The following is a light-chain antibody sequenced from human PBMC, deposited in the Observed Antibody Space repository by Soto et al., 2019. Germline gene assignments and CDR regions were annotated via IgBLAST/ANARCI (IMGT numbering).Light chain of an antibody. J-gene: IGKJ4*01. CDR2: AAS. CDR1: QDIRND. V-gene: IGKV1-6*01. Sequence: AIQMTQSPSSLSASVGDRVAITCRASQDIRNDLGWYQQKPGKAPKLLIYAASSLQSEVPSRFSGSGSGTDFTLTISSLQPEDFATYFCLQDHGFPLAFGGGTKVEIK. CDR3: LQDHGFPLA.